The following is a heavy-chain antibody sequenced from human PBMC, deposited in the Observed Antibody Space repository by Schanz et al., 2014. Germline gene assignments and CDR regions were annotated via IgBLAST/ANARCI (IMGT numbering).Heavy chain of an antibody. CDR2: INTNTGNP. D-gene: IGHD7-27*01. CDR1: GYTFTSYA. J-gene: IGHJ4*02. CDR3: ARGEANWGQY. Sequence: QVQLVQSGAEVQKPGASVKVSCKASGYTFTSYAMNWVRQAPGQGLEWMGWINTNTGNPTYAQGFTGRFVFSLDTSVSTAYLQISFLKADDTAVFFCARGEANWGQYWGQGTLVTVSS. V-gene: IGHV7-4-1*02.